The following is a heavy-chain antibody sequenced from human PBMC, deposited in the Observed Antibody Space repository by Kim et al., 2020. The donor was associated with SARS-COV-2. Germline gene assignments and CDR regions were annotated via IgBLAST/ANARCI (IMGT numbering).Heavy chain of an antibody. V-gene: IGHV5-51*01. CDR3: AINRDPYSSSWSYGMDV. CDR2: IYPGDSDT. CDR1: GYSFTSYW. Sequence: GESLKISCKGSGYSFTSYWIGWVRQMPGKGLEWMGIIYPGDSDTRYSPSFQGQVTISADKSISTAYLQWSSLKASDTAMYYCAINRDPYSSSWSYGMDVWGQGNTVTVSS. J-gene: IGHJ6*02. D-gene: IGHD6-13*01.